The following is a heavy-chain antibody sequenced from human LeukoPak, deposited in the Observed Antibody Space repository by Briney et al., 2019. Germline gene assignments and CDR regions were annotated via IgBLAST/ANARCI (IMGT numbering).Heavy chain of an antibody. J-gene: IGHJ4*02. Sequence: ASVKVSCKASGYTFTSYDINWVRQATGQGLEWMGWMNPNSGNTGYAQKFQGRVTMARNTSISTAYMELSSLRSEDTAVYYCARRPAADTSGFDYWGQGTLVTVSS. CDR2: MNPNSGNT. CDR1: GYTFTSYD. CDR3: ARRPAADTSGFDY. D-gene: IGHD6-13*01. V-gene: IGHV1-8*01.